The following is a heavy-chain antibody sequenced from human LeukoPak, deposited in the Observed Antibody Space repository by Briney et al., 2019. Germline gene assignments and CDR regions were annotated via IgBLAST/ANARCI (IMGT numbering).Heavy chain of an antibody. CDR2: IVVGSGNT. Sequence: SVKVSCKSSGFTFTSSAMQWVRQARGQCLEWVGWIVVGSGNTNYAQKFQERVTITRDMSKSTAYMELSILRSEDTAADYLSCAGYRGDPYYFDYWGQGTLVTVSS. V-gene: IGHV1-58*02. J-gene: IGHJ4*02. D-gene: IGHD5-12*01. CDR1: GFTFTSSA. CDR3: SCAGYRGDPYYFDY.